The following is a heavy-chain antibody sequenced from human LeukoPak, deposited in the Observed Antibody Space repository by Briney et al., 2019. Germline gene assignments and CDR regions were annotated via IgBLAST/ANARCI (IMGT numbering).Heavy chain of an antibody. V-gene: IGHV3-7*01. CDR2: MREDGREI. D-gene: IGHD2-2*02. CDR1: GFPFNVQT. J-gene: IGHJ4*02. CDR3: ARDGGGCSSTSCYKPFDY. Sequence: PGGSLRLSCAASGFPFNVQTMSWIRQAPGKGLDWVASMREDGREIYFVDSVKGRFTISRDNAKNSLYLQMNGLRAEDTAVYYCARDGGGCSSTSCYKPFDYWGQGALVTVSS.